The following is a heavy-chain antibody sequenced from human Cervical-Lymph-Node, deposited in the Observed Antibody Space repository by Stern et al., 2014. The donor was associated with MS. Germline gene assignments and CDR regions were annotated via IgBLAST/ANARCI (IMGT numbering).Heavy chain of an antibody. CDR2: IYSSGST. Sequence: QVQLQESGPGLVKPSETLSLTCIVSGGSISNYYWNWIRQPAGKGLEWIGRIYSSGSTNYNPSLNSRVTMSVDTSKKQFSLKLSSVTAADTAVYYCARDPGIAVAGPAFCMDVWGQGTTVTVSS. D-gene: IGHD6-19*01. CDR1: GGSISNYY. J-gene: IGHJ6*02. CDR3: ARDPGIAVAGPAFCMDV. V-gene: IGHV4-4*07.